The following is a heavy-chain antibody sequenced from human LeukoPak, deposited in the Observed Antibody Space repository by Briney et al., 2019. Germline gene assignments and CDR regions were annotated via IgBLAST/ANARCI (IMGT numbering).Heavy chain of an antibody. CDR3: ARSPDYYDSSGYYGDFDY. J-gene: IGHJ4*02. CDR2: ISYDGSNK. Sequence: PGGSLRLSCAASGFTFSSYAMHWVRQAPGKGLEWVAVISYDGSNKYYADSVKGRFTISRDNSKNMLYLQMNSLRAEDTAVYYCARSPDYYDSSGYYGDFDYWGQGTLVTVSS. D-gene: IGHD3-22*01. CDR1: GFTFSSYA. V-gene: IGHV3-30*01.